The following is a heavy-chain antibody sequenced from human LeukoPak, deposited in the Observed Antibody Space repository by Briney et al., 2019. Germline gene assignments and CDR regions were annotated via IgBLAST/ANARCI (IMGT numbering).Heavy chain of an antibody. Sequence: PGGSLRLSCAASGFTFSSYGMHWVRQAPGKGLEWVAFIRYDGSNKYYADSVKGRFTISRDNSKNTLYLQMNSLRAEDTAVYYCARPPGQIRYFDLFGYWGQGTLVTVSS. CDR1: GFTFSSYG. CDR2: IRYDGSNK. V-gene: IGHV3-30*02. D-gene: IGHD3-9*01. CDR3: ARPPGQIRYFDLFGY. J-gene: IGHJ4*02.